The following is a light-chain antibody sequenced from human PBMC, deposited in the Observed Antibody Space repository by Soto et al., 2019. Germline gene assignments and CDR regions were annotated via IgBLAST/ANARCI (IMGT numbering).Light chain of an antibody. CDR1: QRIGKW. V-gene: IGKV1-5*01. J-gene: IGKJ1*01. CDR3: QQYTSYSQA. CDR2: YGS. Sequence: DTQLTQSPSTLSAVVGDSVTITCRASQRIGKWLAWYQQKPGKAPKLRIFYGSTLESGVPSRFSGSGSGTDFSLTINSLQPADFATYYCQQYTSYSQAFGQGTKVEFK.